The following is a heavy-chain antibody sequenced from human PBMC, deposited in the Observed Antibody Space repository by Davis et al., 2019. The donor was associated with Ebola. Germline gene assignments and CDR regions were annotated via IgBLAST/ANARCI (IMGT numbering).Heavy chain of an antibody. Sequence: PSETLSLTCAVYGGSFSGYYWSWIRQPPGKGLEWVAIIKQDGSEKYYVDSVKGRFTISRDNAKNSLFLQMDSLRAEDTAVYYCARGRAGYCSGGSCYPGRFDYWGQGTLVTVSS. CDR1: GGSFSGYY. J-gene: IGHJ4*02. V-gene: IGHV3-7*01. CDR3: ARGRAGYCSGGSCYPGRFDY. D-gene: IGHD2-15*01. CDR2: IKQDGSEK.